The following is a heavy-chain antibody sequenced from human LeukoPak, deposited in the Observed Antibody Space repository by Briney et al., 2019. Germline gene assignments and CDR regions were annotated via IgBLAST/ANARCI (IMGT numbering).Heavy chain of an antibody. D-gene: IGHD5-18*01. V-gene: IGHV4-39*07. Sequence: SETLSLTCTVSGGSITSSSYYWGWIRQPPGKGLEWIGSIYYSGSTYYNPSLKSRVTISVDTSKNQFSPKLSSVTAADTAVYYCARDQGYSYGYVHFDYWGQGTLVTVSS. CDR2: IYYSGST. CDR1: GGSITSSSYY. J-gene: IGHJ4*02. CDR3: ARDQGYSYGYVHFDY.